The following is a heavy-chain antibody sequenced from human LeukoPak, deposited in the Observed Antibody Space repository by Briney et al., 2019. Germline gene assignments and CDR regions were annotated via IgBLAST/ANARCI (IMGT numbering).Heavy chain of an antibody. Sequence: GASVKVSCKVSGYTLTELSMHWVRQAPGKGLEWMGGFDPEDGETIYAQKFQGRVTMTEDTSTDTAYMELSSLRSEDTAVYYCATGNSRDFWSGRLEIDAFDIWGQGTMVTVSS. D-gene: IGHD3-3*01. J-gene: IGHJ3*02. V-gene: IGHV1-24*01. CDR3: ATGNSRDFWSGRLEIDAFDI. CDR2: FDPEDGET. CDR1: GYTLTELS.